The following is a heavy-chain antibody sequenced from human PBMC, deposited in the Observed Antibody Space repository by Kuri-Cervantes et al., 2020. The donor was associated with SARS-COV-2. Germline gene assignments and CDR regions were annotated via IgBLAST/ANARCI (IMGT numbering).Heavy chain of an antibody. Sequence: SETLSLTCAVYGGSFSGYYWSWIRQPPGKGLEWIGEINHSGSTNYNPSLKSRVTISVDRSKNQFSLKLSSVTAADTALYYCARDSYCSGTSCYNYFDYWGQGTLVTVSS. CDR2: INHSGST. CDR1: GGSFSGYY. V-gene: IGHV4-34*01. J-gene: IGHJ4*02. CDR3: ARDSYCSGTSCYNYFDY. D-gene: IGHD2-2*02.